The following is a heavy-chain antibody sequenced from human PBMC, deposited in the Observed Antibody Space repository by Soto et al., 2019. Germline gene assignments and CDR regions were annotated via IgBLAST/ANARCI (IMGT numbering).Heavy chain of an antibody. CDR3: ARDFPVLSINYDFWSAPTPFDY. J-gene: IGHJ4*02. V-gene: IGHV1-18*01. CDR2: ISAYNGNT. Sequence: ASAKVSCKASGYTFTSYGISWVRQAPGQGLEWMGWISAYNGNTNYAQKLQGRVTMTTDTSTSTAYMELRSLRSDDTAVYYCARDFPVLSINYDFWSAPTPFDYWGQGTLVTVSS. D-gene: IGHD3-3*01. CDR1: GYTFTSYG.